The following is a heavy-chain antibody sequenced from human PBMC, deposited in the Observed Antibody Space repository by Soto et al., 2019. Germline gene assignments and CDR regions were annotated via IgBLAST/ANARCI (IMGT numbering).Heavy chain of an antibody. J-gene: IGHJ6*02. D-gene: IGHD1-7*01. CDR3: ARGREGRNWNYVSVPLPYYYGMDV. CDR2: INHSGST. CDR1: GGSFSGYY. Sequence: SETLSLTCAVYGGSFSGYYWSWIRQPPGKGLEWIGEINHSGSTNYNPSLKSRVTISVDTSKNQFSLKLSSVTAADTAVYYCARGREGRNWNYVSVPLPYYYGMDVWGQGTTVTVSS. V-gene: IGHV4-34*01.